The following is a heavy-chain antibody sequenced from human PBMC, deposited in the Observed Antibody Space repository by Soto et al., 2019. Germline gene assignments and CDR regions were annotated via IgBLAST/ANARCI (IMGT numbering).Heavy chain of an antibody. Sequence: QVQLVQSGAEVKKPGSSVKVSCKASGGTFSSYAINWVRQAPGQGLEWMGGIIPIFGTAEYAQKFQGRVTITADESTSTAYMELSSLRSEDTAVYYCASRITGSPNYYSGMDVWGQGTTVTVSS. CDR3: ASRITGSPNYYSGMDV. V-gene: IGHV1-69*12. J-gene: IGHJ6*02. CDR2: IIPIFGTA. D-gene: IGHD1-20*01. CDR1: GGTFSSYA.